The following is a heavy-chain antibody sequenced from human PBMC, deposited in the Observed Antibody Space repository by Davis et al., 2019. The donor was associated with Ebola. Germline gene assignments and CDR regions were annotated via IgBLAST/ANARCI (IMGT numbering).Heavy chain of an antibody. D-gene: IGHD6-19*01. V-gene: IGHV3-23*01. J-gene: IGHJ4*02. CDR3: AKDRVSSGWRGGFDY. CDR1: GFTLSSYA. CDR2: ISGSGGST. Sequence: PGGSLRLSCAASGFTLSSYAMSWVRQAPGKGLEWVSAISGSGGSTYYADSVKGRFTISRDNSKNTLYLQMNSLRAEDTAVYYCAKDRVSSGWRGGFDYWGQGTLVTVSS.